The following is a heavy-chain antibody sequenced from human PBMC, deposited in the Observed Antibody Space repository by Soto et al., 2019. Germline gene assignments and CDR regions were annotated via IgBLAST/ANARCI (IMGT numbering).Heavy chain of an antibody. CDR2: IYDSGST. CDR1: GGSVSSGSHY. D-gene: IGHD2-15*01. CDR3: AGRSGEGWFDP. V-gene: IGHV4-61*01. J-gene: IGHJ5*02. Sequence: QVQLQESGPGLVKPSETLSLSCSVSGGSVSSGSHYWSWIRQPPGKGLEWIGFIYDSGSTHYNPSLKSRVTRSLNTSKNQFSLKLSSVTAADTAVYYCAGRSGEGWFDPWGQGTLVTVSS.